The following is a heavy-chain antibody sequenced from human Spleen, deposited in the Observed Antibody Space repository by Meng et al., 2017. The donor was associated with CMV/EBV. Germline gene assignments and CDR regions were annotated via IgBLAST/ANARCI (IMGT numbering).Heavy chain of an antibody. D-gene: IGHD3-3*01. J-gene: IGHJ6*02. V-gene: IGHV1-46*01. CDR1: GYTFANYY. CDR2: FYPGAGTT. CDR3: AREHPPYEFWSGYGMDV. Sequence: ASVKVSCKASGYTFANYYMHWVRQAPGQGLEWLGVFYPGAGTTTYAQKFQGRVTMTSDTSTSTVYMELSSLRSEDTAVYYCAREHPPYEFWSGYGMDVWGQGTTVTVSS.